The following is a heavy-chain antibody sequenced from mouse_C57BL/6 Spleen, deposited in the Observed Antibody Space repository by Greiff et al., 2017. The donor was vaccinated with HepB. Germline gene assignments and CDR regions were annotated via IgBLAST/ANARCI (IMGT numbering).Heavy chain of an antibody. CDR1: GYTFTDYE. CDR2: IDPETGGT. J-gene: IGHJ3*01. V-gene: IGHV1-15*01. CDR3: TRGDGYYPFAY. Sequence: QVQLKESGAELVRPGASVTLSCKASGYTFTDYEMHWVKQTPVHGLEWIGAIDPETGGTAYNQKFKGKAILTADKSSSTAYMELRSLTSEDSAVYYCTRGDGYYPFAYWGQGTLVTVSA. D-gene: IGHD2-3*01.